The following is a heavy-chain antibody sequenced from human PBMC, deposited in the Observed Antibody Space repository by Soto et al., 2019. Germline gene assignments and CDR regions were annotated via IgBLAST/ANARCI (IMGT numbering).Heavy chain of an antibody. J-gene: IGHJ4*02. Sequence: SVKVSCKASGCTFSSYAISWVRQAPGQGLEWMGGIIPIFGTANYAQKFQGRVTITADESTSTAYMELSSLRSEDTAVYYCAKGIDVVVVAATRGGLDYWGQGTLVTVSS. CDR2: IIPIFGTA. CDR3: AKGIDVVVVAATRGGLDY. V-gene: IGHV1-69*13. D-gene: IGHD2-15*01. CDR1: GCTFSSYA.